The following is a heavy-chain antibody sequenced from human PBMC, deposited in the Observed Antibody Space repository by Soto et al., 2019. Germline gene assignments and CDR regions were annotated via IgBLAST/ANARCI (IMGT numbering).Heavy chain of an antibody. D-gene: IGHD3-22*01. V-gene: IGHV3-73*01. J-gene: IGHJ6*02. CDR2: IRSKANSYAT. CDR3: YSSGSTLYYYYGMDV. Sequence: PGGSLRLSCAASGFTFSGSAMHWVRQASGKGLEWVGRIRSKANSYATAYAASVKGRFTISRDDSKNTAYLQMNSLKTEDTAVYYCYSSGSTLYYYYGMDVWGQGTTVTVSS. CDR1: GFTFSGSA.